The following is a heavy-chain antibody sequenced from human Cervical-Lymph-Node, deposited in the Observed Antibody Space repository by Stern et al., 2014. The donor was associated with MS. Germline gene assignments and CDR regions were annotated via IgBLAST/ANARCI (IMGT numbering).Heavy chain of an antibody. D-gene: IGHD1-26*01. J-gene: IGHJ3*02. CDR2: ISTTSRYI. CDR3: ARGHSGSYQRGDAFDI. CDR1: GFSITGYS. Sequence: VQLVQSGGGLVKPGGSLRLSCAASGFSITGYSMNWVRQAPGQGLEWVSSISTTSRYIYYGESMRGRFTASRDNAESTLYLQMNSLRVEDTAIYYCARGHSGSYQRGDAFDIWGQGTMVTVSS. V-gene: IGHV3-21*06.